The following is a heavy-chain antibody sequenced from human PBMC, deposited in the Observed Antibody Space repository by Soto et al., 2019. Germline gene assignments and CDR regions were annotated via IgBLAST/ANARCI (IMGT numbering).Heavy chain of an antibody. V-gene: IGHV1-69*12. J-gene: IGHJ6*02. CDR1: GGALSNYA. CDR2: VFPVFGTP. CDR3: ALGPAAAAWYSNGLDV. Sequence: QVQLEQSGAEVKKPGSSVKVSCQAAGGALSNYAFAWVRQAPGQGLEWMAGVFPVFGTPTYAQQFQGRLSIIADDSANTAYMELTSLISEDTGMYYCALGPAAAAWYSNGLDVWGQGTTVTVSS. D-gene: IGHD2-2*01.